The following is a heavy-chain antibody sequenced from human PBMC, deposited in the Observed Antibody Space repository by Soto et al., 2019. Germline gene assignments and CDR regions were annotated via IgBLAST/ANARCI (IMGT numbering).Heavy chain of an antibody. CDR2: IRGNGDPP. CDR3: VKSRGGNNFDFFD. D-gene: IGHD5-12*01. J-gene: IGHJ4*02. V-gene: IGHV3-64D*06. Sequence: GSLRLSCSATGFTFSSYSMHWVRQAPGKGLEYVSGIRGNGDPPFYADSVKGRFTISRDNSKNTLYLQMSSLSADDTAVYYCVKSRGGNNFDFFDWGQGALVTVSS. CDR1: GFTFSSYS.